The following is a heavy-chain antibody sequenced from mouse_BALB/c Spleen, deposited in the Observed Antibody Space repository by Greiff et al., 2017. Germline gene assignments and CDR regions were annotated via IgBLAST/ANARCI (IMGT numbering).Heavy chain of an antibody. Sequence: QVQLQQSGPDLVAPSQSLSITCTVSGFSLTSYGVHWVRQPPGKGLEWLVVIWSDGSTTYNSALKSRLSISKDNSKSQVFLKMNSLQTDDTAMYYCARHGRLRDYAMDYWGQGTSVTVSS. V-gene: IGHV2-6-2*01. J-gene: IGHJ4*01. CDR3: ARHGRLRDYAMDY. CDR1: GFSLTSYG. D-gene: IGHD2-4*01. CDR2: IWSDGST.